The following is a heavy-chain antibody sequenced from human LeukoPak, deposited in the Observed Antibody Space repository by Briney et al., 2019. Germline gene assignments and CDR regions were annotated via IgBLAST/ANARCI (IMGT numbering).Heavy chain of an antibody. CDR2: ISGSGGST. CDR3: ARDNHDFWSGYYTAEAIDAFDM. V-gene: IGHV3-23*01. D-gene: IGHD3-3*01. CDR1: GFTFSSYA. Sequence: GGSLRLSCAASGFTFSSYAMSWVRQAPGKGLEWVSAISGSGGSTYYADSVKGRFTISRDNAKNSLYLQMNSLRAEDTAVYYCARDNHDFWSGYYTAEAIDAFDMWGQGTKVTVS. J-gene: IGHJ3*02.